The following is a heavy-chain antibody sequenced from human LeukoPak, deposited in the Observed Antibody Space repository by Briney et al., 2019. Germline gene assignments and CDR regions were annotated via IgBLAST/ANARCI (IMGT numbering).Heavy chain of an antibody. Sequence: SETLSLTCSVSGYSFTSGHYWGWLRQPPGKGLEWIANIYHTGSAHYNPSLKSRVTISVDTSKNPFSLNLRSATAADTGVYFWGEFCTSVTFIPRGFDYWGQGALVTVSS. V-gene: IGHV4-38-2*01. J-gene: IGHJ4*02. CDR2: IYHTGSA. D-gene: IGHD2/OR15-2a*01. CDR1: GYSFTSGHY. CDR3: GEFCTSVTFIPRGFDY.